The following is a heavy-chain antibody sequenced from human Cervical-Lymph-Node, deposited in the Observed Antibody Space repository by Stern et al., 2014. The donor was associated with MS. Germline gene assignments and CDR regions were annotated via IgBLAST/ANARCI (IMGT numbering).Heavy chain of an antibody. CDR3: ARDGTTYYDDVWGSYRYDY. V-gene: IGHV1-69*04. J-gene: IGHJ4*02. CDR2: INPMVGLA. Sequence: QVQLLQPGAEVKKPGSSVKVSCKASGGTFRSNTIAWVRQAPGQGLEWMGRINPMVGLANYAQKFQGRVTITADSSTSTVYMELSSLRSEDTALYYCARDGTTYYDDVWGSYRYDYWGQGTLVTVSS. D-gene: IGHD3-16*02. CDR1: GGTFRSNT.